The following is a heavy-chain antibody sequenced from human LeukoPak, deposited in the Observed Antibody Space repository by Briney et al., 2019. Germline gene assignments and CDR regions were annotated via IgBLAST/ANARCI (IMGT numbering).Heavy chain of an antibody. V-gene: IGHV3-7*01. Sequence: VGSLRPSSAASGFTSSVFWMSSVREAPGKGLEWVANIKQDGREKYYMDSVKGRFTISRDNDNKSMYLQINSLRAVDTAVYDCARYHGGYFAYWGQGTLVIVSS. J-gene: IGHJ4*02. CDR2: IKQDGREK. D-gene: IGHD2-15*01. CDR3: ARYHGGYFAY. CDR1: GFTSSVFW.